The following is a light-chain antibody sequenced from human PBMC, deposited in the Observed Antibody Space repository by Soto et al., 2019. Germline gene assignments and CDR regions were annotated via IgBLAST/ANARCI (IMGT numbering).Light chain of an antibody. CDR1: RSISSY. CDR3: QQTSSTPLT. CDR2: AAS. V-gene: IGKV1-39*01. Sequence: DIQMTQSPSSLSASVGDRVTITCRASRSISSYLNWYQQKPGKAPKVLIYAASSLQSGVPSRFSGSGSGTDFTLTISSLQPEDFATYFCQQTSSTPLTFGGGTKVEIK. J-gene: IGKJ4*01.